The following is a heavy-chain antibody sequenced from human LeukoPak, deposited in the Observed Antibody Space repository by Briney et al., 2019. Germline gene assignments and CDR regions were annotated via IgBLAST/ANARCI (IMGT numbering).Heavy chain of an antibody. Sequence: GGSLRLSCAASGFTFSNYPMHWVRQAPGKGLEWVTIISYDGSNEYYTDSVKGRFTISRDNSKNTLYLQMNSLRAEDTAVFYCAKVRGTPYCANGVCSPYYYYAMEVWGQGTTVTVSS. CDR3: AKVRGTPYCANGVCSPYYYYAMEV. CDR2: ISYDGSNE. CDR1: GFTFSNYP. J-gene: IGHJ6*02. D-gene: IGHD2-8*01. V-gene: IGHV3-30-3*01.